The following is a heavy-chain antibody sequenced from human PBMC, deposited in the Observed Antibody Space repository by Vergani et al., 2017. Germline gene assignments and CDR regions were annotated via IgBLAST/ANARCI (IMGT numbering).Heavy chain of an antibody. J-gene: IGHJ4*02. Sequence: QVQLQESGPGLVKPSETLSLTCTVSGGSISSSGYYWAWIRQPPGKGLEWIGSIYYSGSTYYNLSLKSRVTISVDTSKNQFSLKLSSVTAADTAVYYCARRRNYGDQIFDYWGQGTLVTVSS. V-gene: IGHV4-39*01. D-gene: IGHD4/OR15-4a*01. CDR3: ARRRNYGDQIFDY. CDR1: GGSISSSGYY. CDR2: IYYSGST.